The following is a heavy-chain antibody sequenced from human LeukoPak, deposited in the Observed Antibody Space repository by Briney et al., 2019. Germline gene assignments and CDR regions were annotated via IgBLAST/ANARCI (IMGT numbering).Heavy chain of an antibody. D-gene: IGHD3-3*01. J-gene: IGHJ5*02. CDR1: GGCISSYY. V-gene: IGHV4-59*01. Sequence: SETLSLTCTVSGGCISSYYWSWIRQPPGKGLEWIGYIYYSGSTNYNPSLKSRVTISVDTSKNQFSLKLSSVTAADTAVYYCARVPLRAFDPWGQGTLVTVSS. CDR3: ARVPLRAFDP. CDR2: IYYSGST.